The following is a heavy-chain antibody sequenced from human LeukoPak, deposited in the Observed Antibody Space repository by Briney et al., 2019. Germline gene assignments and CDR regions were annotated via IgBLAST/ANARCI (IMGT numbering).Heavy chain of an antibody. CDR2: IRYDGSNK. CDR3: AKDRMIVVVIPLWD. J-gene: IGHJ4*02. D-gene: IGHD3-22*01. CDR1: GFAVSSNY. V-gene: IGHV3-30*02. Sequence: GGSLRLSCAASGFAVSSNYMSWVRQAPAKGLEWVAFIRYDGSNKYYADSVKGRFTISRDNSKNTLYLQMNSLRAEDTAVYYCAKDRMIVVVIPLWDWGQGTLVTVSS.